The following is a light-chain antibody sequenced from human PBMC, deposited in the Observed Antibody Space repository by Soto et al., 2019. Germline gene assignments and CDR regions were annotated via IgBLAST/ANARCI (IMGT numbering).Light chain of an antibody. CDR1: RDISNN. CDR2: GAS. CDR3: QKYDTAPLT. J-gene: IGKJ4*01. V-gene: IGKV1-27*01. Sequence: DIQVTQSPSSLSASLGDRVSITCRARRDISNNLAWYQQKPGQVPKLLISGASTLNSGVPSRFSGSGSGTDFTLTITSLQPEDIATYFCQKYDTAPLTFGGGTKVEI.